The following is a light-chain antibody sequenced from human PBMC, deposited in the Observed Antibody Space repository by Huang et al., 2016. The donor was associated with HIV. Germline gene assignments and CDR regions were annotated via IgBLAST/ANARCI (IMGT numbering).Light chain of an antibody. V-gene: IGKV1-5*03. CDR1: QSISDW. CDR2: RTS. Sequence: DIQMTQSPSTLSASVGDRVTITCRASQSISDWLAWYQQKPGKAPKLLVYRTSSLETGVPSRFSGSGSGTEFTLTISSLQPEDFATYYCQQYSSYSGPGTFGQGTKVEIK. CDR3: QQYSSYSGPGT. J-gene: IGKJ1*01.